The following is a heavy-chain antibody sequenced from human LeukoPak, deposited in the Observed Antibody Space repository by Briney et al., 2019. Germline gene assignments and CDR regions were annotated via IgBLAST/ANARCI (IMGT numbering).Heavy chain of an antibody. CDR2: ISSSGSTI. J-gene: IGHJ4*02. Sequence: KAGGSLRLSCAASGFTFSDYYMSWIRQAPGKGLEWVSYISSSGSTIYYADSVKGRFTISRDNAKNSLYLQMNSLRAEDTAMYYCARDYYDSSGYYYFDYWGQGTLVTVSS. CDR1: GFTFSDYY. CDR3: ARDYYDSSGYYYFDY. D-gene: IGHD3-22*01. V-gene: IGHV3-11*04.